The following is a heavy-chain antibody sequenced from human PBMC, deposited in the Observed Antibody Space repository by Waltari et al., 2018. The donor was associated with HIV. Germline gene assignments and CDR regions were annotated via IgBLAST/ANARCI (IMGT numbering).Heavy chain of an antibody. CDR1: GYTFPSYG. CDR2: ISAYNGNT. Sequence: QVQLVQSGAEVKKPGASVKVSCKASGYTFPSYGINWVRQAPGQGLEWIGWISAYNGNTNYAQKLQGRVTMTTDTSTSTAYMELRSLRSDDTAVYYCARDRLVFTIFGVALDPWGQGTLVTVSS. V-gene: IGHV1-18*01. D-gene: IGHD3-3*01. J-gene: IGHJ5*02. CDR3: ARDRLVFTIFGVALDP.